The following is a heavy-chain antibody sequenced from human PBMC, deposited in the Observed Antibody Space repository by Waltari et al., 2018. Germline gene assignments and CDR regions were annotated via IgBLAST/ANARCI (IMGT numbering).Heavy chain of an antibody. J-gene: IGHJ2*01. CDR2: NNQGGST. CDR1: GGSFSGYY. CDR3: ARGLGRRNWYFDL. D-gene: IGHD7-27*01. V-gene: IGHV4-34*01. Sequence: QVQLQQWGAGLLKPSETLSLTCAVYGGSFSGYYWSWIRQPPGKGLEWIGENNQGGSTNYTPSLKGRVTISVDTSKNQFSLKLSSVTAADTAVYYWARGLGRRNWYFDLWGRGTLVTVSS.